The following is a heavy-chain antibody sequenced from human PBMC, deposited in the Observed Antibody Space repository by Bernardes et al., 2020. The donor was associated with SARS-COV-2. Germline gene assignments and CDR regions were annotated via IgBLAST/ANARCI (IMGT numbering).Heavy chain of an antibody. CDR3: ARGLAIFDY. CDR1: GGSVSSPTSY. Sequence: TLSLTCTVSGGSVSSPTSYWSWIRQPPGEGLEWIGYMHYGGSANYNPSVKSRVSISVDTSKNQFSLKLTSVTAADTAVYYCARGLAIFDYWGQGTLVSVTS. D-gene: IGHD3-9*01. J-gene: IGHJ4*02. CDR2: MHYGGSA. V-gene: IGHV4-61*01.